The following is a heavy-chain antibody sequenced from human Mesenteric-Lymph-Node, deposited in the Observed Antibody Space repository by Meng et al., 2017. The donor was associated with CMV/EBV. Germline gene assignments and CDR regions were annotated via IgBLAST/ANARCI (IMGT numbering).Heavy chain of an antibody. CDR3: AKVSAHFDS. J-gene: IGHJ4*02. Sequence: GGSLRLSCAASGFTFSSYSMNWVRQAPGKGLEWVSRISTTNSITDYADSVKGRFTLSRDNSKNTLYLQMKSLRAEDTAVYYCAKVSAHFDSWGQGTLVTVSS. CDR1: GFTFSSYS. V-gene: IGHV3-21*04. CDR2: ISTTNSIT.